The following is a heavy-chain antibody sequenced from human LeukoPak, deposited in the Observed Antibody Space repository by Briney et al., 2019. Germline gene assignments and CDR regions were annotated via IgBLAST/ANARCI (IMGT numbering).Heavy chain of an antibody. Sequence: GGSLRLSCVASGFSFNNFGMTWVRQAPGRGLEWVSSISGTGGSTHYADSVKGRFTISRDNSKSTLYLQMNSLRSEDTAVYYCAKPRQQLVRYGLDVWGQGTTVIVSS. CDR2: ISGTGGST. D-gene: IGHD6-6*01. CDR3: AKPRQQLVRYGLDV. J-gene: IGHJ6*02. V-gene: IGHV3-23*01. CDR1: GFSFNNFG.